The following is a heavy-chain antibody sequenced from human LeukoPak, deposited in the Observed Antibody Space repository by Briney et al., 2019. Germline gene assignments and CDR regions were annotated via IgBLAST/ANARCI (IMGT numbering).Heavy chain of an antibody. CDR2: ISASGGST. CDR3: AKDRAPSGSYGFDY. V-gene: IGHV3-23*01. CDR1: GFTFSSFA. Sequence: AGGSLRLSCAASGFTFSSFATSWVRQAPGKGLEWVSGISASGGSTYYADSVEGRFTISRDNSKNTLYLQMNSLRAEDTAVYYCAKDRAPSGSYGFDYWGQGTLVTVSS. J-gene: IGHJ4*02. D-gene: IGHD1-26*01.